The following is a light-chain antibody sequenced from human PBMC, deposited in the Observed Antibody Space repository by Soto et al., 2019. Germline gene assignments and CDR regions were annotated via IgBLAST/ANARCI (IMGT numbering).Light chain of an antibody. CDR2: EVT. CDR1: GSDVGTYNF. Sequence: QSALTQPPSASGSPGQSVSISCTGTGSDVGTYNFVSWYQQHPGKAPKLLIYEVTKRPSGVPDRFSGCKSGNTASLTVSGLQAEDEAEYFCSSYTGDRHFYVFGTGTKLTVL. J-gene: IGLJ1*01. CDR3: SSYTGDRHFYV. V-gene: IGLV2-8*01.